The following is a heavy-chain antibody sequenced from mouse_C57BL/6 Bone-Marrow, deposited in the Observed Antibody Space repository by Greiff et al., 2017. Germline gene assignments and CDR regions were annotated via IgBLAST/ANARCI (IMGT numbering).Heavy chain of an antibody. CDR3: ARGELRSYYYAMDY. D-gene: IGHD1-1*01. CDR2: ISDGGSYT. V-gene: IGHV5-4*01. Sequence: EVQGVESGGGLVKPGGSLKLSCAASGFTFSSYAMSWVRQTPEKRLEWVANISDGGSYTYYPDNVKGRFTISRDHAKNNLYLQMSHLKSEDTASYYCARGELRSYYYAMDYWGQGTSVTVSS. J-gene: IGHJ4*01. CDR1: GFTFSSYA.